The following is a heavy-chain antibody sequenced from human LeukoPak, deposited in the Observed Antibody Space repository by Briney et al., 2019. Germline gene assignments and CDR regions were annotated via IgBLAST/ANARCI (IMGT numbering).Heavy chain of an antibody. D-gene: IGHD5-18*01. CDR1: GGSISSYY. CDR3: AREVLYSHGYGD. CDR2: IYYSGST. V-gene: IGHV4-59*01. Sequence: PSETLSLTCTVSGGSISSYYWSWIRQPPGKGLEWIGYIYYSGSTNYNPSLKSRVTISVDTSKNQFSLKLSSVTAADTAVYYCAREVLYSHGYGDWGQGTLVTVSS. J-gene: IGHJ4*02.